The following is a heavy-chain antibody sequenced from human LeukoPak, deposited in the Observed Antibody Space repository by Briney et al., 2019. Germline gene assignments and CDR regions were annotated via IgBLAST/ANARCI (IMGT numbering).Heavy chain of an antibody. Sequence: SETLSLTCTVSGGSISSYYWSWVRQPPGKGMEWIGYIYYSGSTNYNPSLKSRVTISVDTSKNQFSLKLSSVTAADTAVYYCATGFDAFDIWGQGTMVTVSS. V-gene: IGHV4-59*01. CDR3: ATGFDAFDI. J-gene: IGHJ3*02. CDR1: GGSISSYY. CDR2: IYYSGST.